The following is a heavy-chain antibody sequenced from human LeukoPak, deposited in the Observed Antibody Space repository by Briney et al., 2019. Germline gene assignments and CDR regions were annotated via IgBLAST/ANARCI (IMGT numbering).Heavy chain of an antibody. CDR3: ARTSGRTFDY. Sequence: ASVKVSCKASGYTFTSYGISWVRQAPGQGLEWMGWISAYNGNTNYAQKFQGRVTMTRDTSTSTVYMELSSLRSEDTAVYYCARTSGRTFDYWGQGTLVTVSS. J-gene: IGHJ4*02. CDR1: GYTFTSYG. V-gene: IGHV1-18*01. CDR2: ISAYNGNT.